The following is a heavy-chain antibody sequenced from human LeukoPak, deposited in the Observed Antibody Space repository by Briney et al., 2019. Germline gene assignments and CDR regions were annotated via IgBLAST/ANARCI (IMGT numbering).Heavy chain of an antibody. V-gene: IGHV4-30-2*01. D-gene: IGHD3-3*01. CDR2: IYHSGST. Sequence: PSETLSLTCTVSGGSISSGGYYWSWIRQPPGKGLEWIGYIYHSGSTYYNPSLKSRVTISVDRSKNQFSLKLSSVTAADTAVYYCAREPGANYDFWSGRPSFDPWGQGTLVTVSS. J-gene: IGHJ5*02. CDR1: GGSISSGGYY. CDR3: AREPGANYDFWSGRPSFDP.